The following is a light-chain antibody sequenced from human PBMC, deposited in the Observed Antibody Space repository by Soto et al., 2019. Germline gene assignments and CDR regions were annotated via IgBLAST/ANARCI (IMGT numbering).Light chain of an antibody. CDR2: GAS. CDR3: QQYGSSRPT. J-gene: IGKJ1*01. Sequence: MVLDLARRTMTLSRRERANISGRAIQSVSSSYLAWYQQKPGQAPRLLIYGASSRATGIPDRFSGSGSGTDFTLTIGRLEPEDSAEYYRQQYGSSRPTFGQGTTVDIK. CDR1: QSVSSSY. V-gene: IGKV3-20*01.